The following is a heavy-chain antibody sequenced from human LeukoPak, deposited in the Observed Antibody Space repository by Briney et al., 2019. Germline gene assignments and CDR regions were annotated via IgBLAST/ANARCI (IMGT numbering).Heavy chain of an antibody. V-gene: IGHV3-21*01. Sequence: PGGSLRLSCTASGFTFGDYAMSWVRQAPGKGLEWVSSISSSSSYIYYADSVKGRFTISRDNAKNTLYLQMNSLRAEDTAVYYCARAKLMWELLTGADYWGQGTLVTVSS. CDR2: ISSSSSYI. D-gene: IGHD1-26*01. J-gene: IGHJ4*02. CDR3: ARAKLMWELLTGADY. CDR1: GFTFGDYA.